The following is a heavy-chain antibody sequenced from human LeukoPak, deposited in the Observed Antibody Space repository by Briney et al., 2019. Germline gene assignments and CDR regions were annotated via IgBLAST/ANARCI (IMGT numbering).Heavy chain of an antibody. CDR1: GYRFTTYL. CDR3: ARPSGYCSSTSCFFDY. J-gene: IGHJ4*02. V-gene: IGHV5-51*01. Sequence: GESLKISCKGSGYRFTTYLIAWVRQMPGKGLEWMGIIHPGDSGARYSPSFQGQVTVSVDRSINTAYLQWSSLKASDTAMYYCARPSGYCSSTSCFFDYWGQGTLVTVSS. CDR2: IHPGDSGA. D-gene: IGHD2-2*01.